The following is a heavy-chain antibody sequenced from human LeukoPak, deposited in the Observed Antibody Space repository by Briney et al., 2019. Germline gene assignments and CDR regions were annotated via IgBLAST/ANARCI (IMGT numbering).Heavy chain of an antibody. V-gene: IGHV3-66*01. CDR3: ARDPYSGNYGAYYYYYMDA. D-gene: IGHD1-26*01. CDR1: GFTVSSNY. J-gene: IGHJ6*03. Sequence: GGSLRLSCAASGFTVSSNYMSWVRQAPGKGLEWVSITYSGGSTYYADSVKGRFTISRDNAKNSLYLQMNSLGVEDTAVYFCARDPYSGNYGAYYYYYMDAWGKGTTVTISS. CDR2: TYSGGST.